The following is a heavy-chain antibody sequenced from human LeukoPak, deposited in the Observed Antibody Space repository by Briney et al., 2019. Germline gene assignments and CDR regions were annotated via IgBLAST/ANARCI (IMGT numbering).Heavy chain of an antibody. Sequence: SETLSLTCTVSGGSIRSSYYYWSWIRQPPGKGLEWIGEINHSGSTNYNPSLKSRVTISVDTSKNQFSLKLSSVTAADTAVYYCARHSYYGPGAFDYWGQGTLVTVSS. D-gene: IGHD3-10*01. CDR1: GGSIRSSYYY. J-gene: IGHJ4*02. CDR2: INHSGST. V-gene: IGHV4-39*01. CDR3: ARHSYYGPGAFDY.